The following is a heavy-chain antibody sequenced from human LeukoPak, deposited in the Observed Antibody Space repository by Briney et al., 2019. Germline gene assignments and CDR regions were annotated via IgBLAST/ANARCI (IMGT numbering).Heavy chain of an antibody. CDR1: GFTLSSYG. D-gene: IGHD1-26*01. V-gene: IGHV3-33*01. CDR2: IWYDGSNK. J-gene: IGHJ3*02. Sequence: PGRSLRLSCGASGFTLSSYGMPWGRQAPGKGLGWVAVIWYDGSNKYYADSVKGRFTIYRDNSKNTLDLQMNSLRAEDTAVYYCARQTGELGAFDIWGQGTMVTVSS. CDR3: ARQTGELGAFDI.